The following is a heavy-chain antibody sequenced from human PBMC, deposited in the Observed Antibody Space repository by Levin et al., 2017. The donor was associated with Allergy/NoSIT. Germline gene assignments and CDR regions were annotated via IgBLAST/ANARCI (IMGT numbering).Heavy chain of an antibody. V-gene: IGHV5-51*01. J-gene: IGHJ6*02. CDR3: ARHGGVVVIPDAISFFYGMDV. D-gene: IGHD2-2*01. CDR2: IYPGDSDT. Sequence: GESLKISCKGSGDSFSRYWIGWVRQVPGKGLEWMGIIYPGDSDTRYSPSFQGQVTMSADKSINTAYLQWSSLKASDSAIYYCARHGGVVVIPDAISFFYGMDVWGQGTTVTVSS. CDR1: GDSFSRYW.